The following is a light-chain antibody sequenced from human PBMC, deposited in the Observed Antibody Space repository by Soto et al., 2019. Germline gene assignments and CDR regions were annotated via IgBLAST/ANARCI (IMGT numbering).Light chain of an antibody. CDR1: QSVSSN. V-gene: IGKV3-15*01. CDR2: CAS. CDR3: QQYNNWPPPLT. Sequence: EIVMTQSPATLSVSPGERATLSCRASQSVSSNLAWYQQKPGQAPRLLIYCASTRATGIPARFSGSGSGTEVTLTISSLQSEDFAVYYCQQYNNWPPPLTFGGGTKVEIK. J-gene: IGKJ4*01.